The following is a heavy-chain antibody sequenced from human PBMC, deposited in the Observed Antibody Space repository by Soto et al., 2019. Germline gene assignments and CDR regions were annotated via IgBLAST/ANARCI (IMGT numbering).Heavy chain of an antibody. CDR3: ARDGIAVAGLGAFDI. CDR1: GFTFSSYS. Sequence: GGSLRLSCAASGFTFSSYSMNWVRQAPGKGLEWVSSISSSSSYTYYADSVKGRFTISRDNAKNSLYLQMNSLRAEDTAVYYCARDGIAVAGLGAFDIWGQGTMVTVSS. V-gene: IGHV3-21*01. J-gene: IGHJ3*02. CDR2: ISSSSSYT. D-gene: IGHD6-19*01.